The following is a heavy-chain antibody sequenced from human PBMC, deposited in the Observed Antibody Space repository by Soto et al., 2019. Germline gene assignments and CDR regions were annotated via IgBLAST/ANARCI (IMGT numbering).Heavy chain of an antibody. V-gene: IGHV4-34*01. CDR1: VGSFSGYY. D-gene: IGHD6-13*01. CDR3: ARGGQRYSSSWYIRWFDP. CDR2: INHSGST. Sequence: SETLSLTCAVYVGSFSGYYWSWIRQPPGKGLEWIGEINHSGSTNYNPSLKSRVTISVDTSKNQFSLKLSSVTAADTAVYYCARGGQRYSSSWYIRWFDPWGQGTLVTVSS. J-gene: IGHJ5*02.